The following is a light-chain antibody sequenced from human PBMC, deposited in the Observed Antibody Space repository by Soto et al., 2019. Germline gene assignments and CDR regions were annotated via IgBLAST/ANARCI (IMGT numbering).Light chain of an antibody. CDR1: QSVSSN. CDR3: QQYNDWPLT. V-gene: IGKV3D-15*01. CDR2: GAS. J-gene: IGKJ4*01. Sequence: EIVMTQSPATLSVSPGERATLSCRASQSVSSNLAWYQLKPGQAPRLLIYGASTRATGILARFSGSGSGTEFTLTISSLQSEDFAVYCCQQYNDWPLTFGGGTKVEIK.